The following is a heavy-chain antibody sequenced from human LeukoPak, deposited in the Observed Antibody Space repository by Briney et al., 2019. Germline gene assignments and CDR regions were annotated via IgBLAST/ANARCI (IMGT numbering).Heavy chain of an antibody. CDR3: ARLGARQMLEY. CDR1: GFTFSSYW. D-gene: IGHD4-17*01. V-gene: IGHV3-7*01. J-gene: IGHJ4*02. CDR2: IKQDGGQI. Sequence: PGGSLRLSCAASGFTFSSYWMSWVRQAPGKGLEWVANIKQDGGQIYYLESVKGRFTVSRDNAKNSLYLQMNSLRAEDTAVHYCARLGARQMLEYWGQGTLVTVSS.